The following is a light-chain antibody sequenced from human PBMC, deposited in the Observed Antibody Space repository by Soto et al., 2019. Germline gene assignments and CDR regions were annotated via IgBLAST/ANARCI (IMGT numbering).Light chain of an antibody. J-gene: IGLJ1*01. CDR2: EGS. CDR3: CSYAGSSTYA. Sequence: QSVLTQPASVSGSPGQSITISCTGTSSDVGSYSLVSWYQQHPGKAPKLMIYEGSKRPSGVSNRFSGSKSGDTASLTISGLQAEDEADYYCCSYAGSSTYAFGTGTKVTVL. V-gene: IGLV2-23*01. CDR1: SSDVGSYSL.